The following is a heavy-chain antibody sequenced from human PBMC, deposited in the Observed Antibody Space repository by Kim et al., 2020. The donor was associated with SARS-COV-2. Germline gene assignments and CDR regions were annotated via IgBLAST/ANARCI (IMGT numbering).Heavy chain of an antibody. D-gene: IGHD1-7*01. V-gene: IGHV4-39*07. J-gene: IGHJ5*02. CDR3: ARGDWNYDVGWFDP. Sequence: NPSLTSRVTISVDTSKNRFSLKLSSVTAADTAVYYCARGDWNYDVGWFDPWGQGTLVTVSS.